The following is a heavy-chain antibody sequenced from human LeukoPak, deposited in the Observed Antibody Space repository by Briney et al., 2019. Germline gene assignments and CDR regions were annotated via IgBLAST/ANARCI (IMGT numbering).Heavy chain of an antibody. CDR3: TRDPASCRGTNCYAIDF. V-gene: IGHV1-2*02. Sequence: ASVKVSCRASGYMFTDYYIHWVRQAPGQGLEWMGWINPNSGGTNYAQKFQGRVTMTRDTSISTAYMELSGLRSDDTAVYYCTRDPASCRGTNCYAIDFWGQGTLVAVSS. D-gene: IGHD2-2*01. CDR2: INPNSGGT. J-gene: IGHJ4*02. CDR1: GYMFTDYY.